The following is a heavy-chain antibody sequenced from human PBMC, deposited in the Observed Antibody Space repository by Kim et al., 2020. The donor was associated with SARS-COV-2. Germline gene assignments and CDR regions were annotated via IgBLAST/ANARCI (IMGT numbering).Heavy chain of an antibody. V-gene: IGHV3-23*01. D-gene: IGHD5-18*01. J-gene: IGHJ6*02. CDR2: ISGSGGST. Sequence: GGSLRLSCAASGFTFSSYAMSWVRQAPGKGLEWVSTISGSGGSTYYADSVKGRFTISRDNSKNTLYLQMNSLRAEDTAVYYCAKDVGYSYRGDYYYYGMDVWGQGTTVTVSS. CDR3: AKDVGYSYRGDYYYYGMDV. CDR1: GFTFSSYA.